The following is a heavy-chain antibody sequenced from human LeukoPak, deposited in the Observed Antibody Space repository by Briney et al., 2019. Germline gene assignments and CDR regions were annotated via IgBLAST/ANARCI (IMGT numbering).Heavy chain of an antibody. CDR2: NFHSVTS. J-gene: IGHJ4*02. V-gene: IGHV4-59*01. D-gene: IGHD3-22*01. Sequence: PSETLSLTCTVSGGSISSYYWSWIRQPPGKGLEWIGYNFHSVTSNYNPSLQSRVFISVDTSKNQFSLDLTSVTAADTAVYYCATYSDITGSFDYWGQGTLVTVSS. CDR3: ATYSDITGSFDY. CDR1: GGSISSYY.